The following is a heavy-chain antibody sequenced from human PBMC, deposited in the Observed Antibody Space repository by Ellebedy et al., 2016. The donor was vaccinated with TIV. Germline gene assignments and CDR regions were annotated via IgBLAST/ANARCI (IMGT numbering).Heavy chain of an antibody. CDR1: GFTFSSYA. D-gene: IGHD5-18*01. V-gene: IGHV3-23*01. J-gene: IGHJ4*02. CDR3: AKDRTSGDGYWVFDQ. Sequence: GESLKISCTASGFTFSSYAMSWVRQAPGKGLEWVAGVNGGGLVIAYADSVKGRFTISRDNSKNTLDLQMNSLRAEDTAVYYCAKDRTSGDGYWVFDQWGQGTLVTVSS. CDR2: VNGGGLVI.